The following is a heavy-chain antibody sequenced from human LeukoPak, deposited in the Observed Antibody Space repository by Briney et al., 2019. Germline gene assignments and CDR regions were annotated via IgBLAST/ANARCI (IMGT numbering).Heavy chain of an antibody. Sequence: PGGSLRLSCAASGFTFSSHLMHWVRQAPGKGLEWVSTIYSGGSTYYADSVKGRFTISRDNSKNTLYLQMNSLRAEDTAVYYCARHDWFDPWGRGTLVTVSS. CDR2: IYSGGST. CDR1: GFTFSSHL. J-gene: IGHJ5*02. V-gene: IGHV3-66*04. CDR3: ARHDWFDP.